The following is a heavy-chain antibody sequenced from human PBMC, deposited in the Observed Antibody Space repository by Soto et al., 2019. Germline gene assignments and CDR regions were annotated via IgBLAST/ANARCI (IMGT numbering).Heavy chain of an antibody. J-gene: IGHJ5*02. V-gene: IGHV4-39*01. D-gene: IGHD3-9*01. CDR1: GASISTNHHN. CDR2: IRYRGDT. Sequence: SETLSLTCTVSGASISTNHHNWAWVRQPPGKGLEWMGNIRYRGDTYFNPSLGSRLSMSVDTSKNQFSLKLTSVTAADTAVYYCARLPTGYPNWFDPWGQGTLVTVSS. CDR3: ARLPTGYPNWFDP.